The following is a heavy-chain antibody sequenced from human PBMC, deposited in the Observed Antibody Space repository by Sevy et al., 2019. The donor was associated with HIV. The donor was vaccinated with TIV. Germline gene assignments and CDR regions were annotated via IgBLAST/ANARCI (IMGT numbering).Heavy chain of an antibody. D-gene: IGHD5-18*01. CDR2: IYYSGST. Sequence: ETLSLTCTVSGGSISSYYWSWIRQPPGKGLEWIGHIYYSGSTNYNPSLKSRVTISVDTSKNQFSLKRSSVTAADTAVYYCARQGGYQLPAAFDIWGQGTMVTVSS. V-gene: IGHV4-59*08. CDR1: GGSISSYY. CDR3: ARQGGYQLPAAFDI. J-gene: IGHJ3*02.